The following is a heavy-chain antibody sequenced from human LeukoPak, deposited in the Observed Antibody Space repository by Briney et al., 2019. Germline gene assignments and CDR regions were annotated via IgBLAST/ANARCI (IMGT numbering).Heavy chain of an antibody. J-gene: IGHJ6*02. D-gene: IGHD1-26*01. CDR3: ARPYSGSYYWGMDV. Sequence: PGGSLRLSCAAPGFTFSRYAMHWVRQAPGKGLEWVAVISYDGSNKYYADSVKGRFTISRDNSKNTLYLQMNSLRAEDTAVYYCARPYSGSYYWGMDVWGQGTTVTVSS. V-gene: IGHV3-30-3*01. CDR2: ISYDGSNK. CDR1: GFTFSRYA.